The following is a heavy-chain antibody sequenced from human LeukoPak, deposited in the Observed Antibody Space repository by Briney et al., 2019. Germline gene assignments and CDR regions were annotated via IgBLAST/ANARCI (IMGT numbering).Heavy chain of an antibody. V-gene: IGHV5-51*01. Sequence: GESLKITCKVSGYSFTIYCIGWVRQMPGIGVECRGAITPVGYGTTYSPSFQGQLTISVDKSINTAYLQWSSLQASDTAMYYCGMSGDRVPLQDDVFDVWGQGKMVTVST. CDR1: GYSFTIYC. CDR2: ITPVGYGT. D-gene: IGHD1-26*01. J-gene: IGHJ3*01. CDR3: GMSGDRVPLQDDVFDV.